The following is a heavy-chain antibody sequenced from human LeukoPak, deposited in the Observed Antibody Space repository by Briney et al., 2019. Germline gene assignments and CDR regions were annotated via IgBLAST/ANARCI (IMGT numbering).Heavy chain of an antibody. CDR1: GFTFSNAW. D-gene: IGHD3-10*01. J-gene: IGHJ4*02. V-gene: IGHV3-21*01. Sequence: GGSLRLSCAASGFTFSNAWMSWVRQAPGKGLEWVSSITSSSSSMSYADSVVGRFTISRDNAKNSLYLQMSSLSAEDTAVYYCRFGDFNDYWGQGTLVTVSS. CDR2: ITSSSSSM. CDR3: RFGDFNDY.